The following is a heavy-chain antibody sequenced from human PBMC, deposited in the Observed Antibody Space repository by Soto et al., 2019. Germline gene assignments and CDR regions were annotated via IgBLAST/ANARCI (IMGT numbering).Heavy chain of an antibody. J-gene: IGHJ3*01. CDR1: GYTLTRNW. CDR2: IFPIDSDT. Sequence: VESLKISCNGSGYTLTRNWIGWVLQMPGKGLEWMGIIFPIDSDTRYSPSSQGQVTTSADNSISTAYLQWSSLKASDTAIYYCATPGGRDFNAFDVWGQGTMVTVSS. D-gene: IGHD2-21*02. V-gene: IGHV5-51*01. CDR3: ATPGGRDFNAFDV.